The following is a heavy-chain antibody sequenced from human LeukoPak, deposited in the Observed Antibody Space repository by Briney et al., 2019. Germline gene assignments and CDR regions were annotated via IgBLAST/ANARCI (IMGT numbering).Heavy chain of an antibody. J-gene: IGHJ4*02. CDR2: IYYSGST. D-gene: IGHD3-22*01. CDR3: ASYYYDSSGPSWGFDY. Sequence: SETLSLTCTVSGRSISSSSYYWGWIRQPPGKGLEWIGSIYYSGSTYYNPSLKSRVTISVDTSKNQFSLKLSSVTAADTAVYYCASYYYDSSGPSWGFDYWGQGTLVTVSS. V-gene: IGHV4-39*07. CDR1: GRSISSSSYY.